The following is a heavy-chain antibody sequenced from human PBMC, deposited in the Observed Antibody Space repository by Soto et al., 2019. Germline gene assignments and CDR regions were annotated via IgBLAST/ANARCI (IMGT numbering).Heavy chain of an antibody. CDR3: ATSPRRVERGDYAGGWCDS. J-gene: IGHJ5*01. CDR2: MNPNSNNT. V-gene: IGHV1-8*01. D-gene: IGHD4-17*01. CDR1: GYPFTSYD. Sequence: ASVKVSCKASGYPFTSYDIHWVRRATGQGVEWMGWMNPNSNNTGYAQKFQGRVTMTTNTSISTAYMELSSLRSEDTAVYYCATSPRRVERGDYAGGWCDSWGQGTLVTVSS.